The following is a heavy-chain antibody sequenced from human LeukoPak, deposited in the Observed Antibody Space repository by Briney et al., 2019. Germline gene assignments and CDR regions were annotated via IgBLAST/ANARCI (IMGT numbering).Heavy chain of an antibody. CDR3: AKKGIRGYSYGYLY. J-gene: IGHJ4*02. CDR2: ISGSGGST. CDR1: GFTFSSYG. V-gene: IGHV3-23*01. Sequence: GGSLRLSCAASGFTFSSYGMSWVRQAPGKGLEWVSAISGSGGSTYYADSVKGRFTISRDNSKNTLYLQMSSLRAEDTAVYYCAKKGIRGYSYGYLYWGQGTLVTVSS. D-gene: IGHD5-18*01.